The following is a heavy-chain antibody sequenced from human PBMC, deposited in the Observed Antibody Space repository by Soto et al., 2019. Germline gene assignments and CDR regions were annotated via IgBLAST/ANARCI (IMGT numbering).Heavy chain of an antibody. CDR2: ISYDGSNK. V-gene: IGHV3-30-3*01. D-gene: IGHD6-13*01. CDR3: ARVGDSSSWSLHYYYYYGMDV. J-gene: IGHJ6*02. CDR1: GFTFSSYA. Sequence: GGSLRLSCAASGFTFSSYAMHWVRQAPGKGLEWVAVISYDGSNKYYADSVKGRFTISRDNSKNTLYLQMNSLRAEDTAVYYCARVGDSSSWSLHYYYYYGMDVWGQGXTVTVS.